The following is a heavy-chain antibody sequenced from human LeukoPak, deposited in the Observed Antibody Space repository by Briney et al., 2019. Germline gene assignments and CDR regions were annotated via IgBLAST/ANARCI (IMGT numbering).Heavy chain of an antibody. Sequence: ASVKVSCKASGYTFTSYGISWVRQAPGQGLEWMGWISAYNGNTNYAQKLQGRVTMTTDTSTSTAYMELRSLRSDDTAVYYCARDWCSGGSCYSRNSPNWFDPWAREPWSPSPQ. J-gene: IGHJ5*02. CDR2: ISAYNGNT. CDR3: ARDWCSGGSCYSRNSPNWFDP. V-gene: IGHV1-18*01. CDR1: GYTFTSYG. D-gene: IGHD2-15*01.